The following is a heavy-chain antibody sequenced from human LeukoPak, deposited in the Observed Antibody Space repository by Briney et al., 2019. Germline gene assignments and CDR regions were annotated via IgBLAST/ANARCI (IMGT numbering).Heavy chain of an antibody. D-gene: IGHD2-8*01. J-gene: IGHJ4*02. CDR3: ARGRKYINGVYQLDY. CDR2: IIPIFGTA. CDR1: GGTFSSYA. Sequence: SVKVSCKASGGTFSSYAISWVRQAPGQGLEWMGGIIPIFGTANYAQKFQGRVTITADESTSTAYMELSSLRSEDTAVYYCARGRKYINGVYQLDYWGQGTLVTVSS. V-gene: IGHV1-69*13.